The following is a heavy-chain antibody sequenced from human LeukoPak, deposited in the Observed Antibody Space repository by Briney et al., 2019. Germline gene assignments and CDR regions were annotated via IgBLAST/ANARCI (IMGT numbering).Heavy chain of an antibody. Sequence: GGSLRLSCAASGFTFSDYYMNWVRQAPGKGLEWVSYISSSGSTIFYADSVKGRFTISRDNAKNSLYLQMNSLRAEDTAVYYCASGRWLLSNDAFDIWGQGTMVTVSS. CDR3: ASGRWLLSNDAFDI. D-gene: IGHD3-3*01. CDR2: ISSSGSTI. V-gene: IGHV3-11*04. J-gene: IGHJ3*02. CDR1: GFTFSDYY.